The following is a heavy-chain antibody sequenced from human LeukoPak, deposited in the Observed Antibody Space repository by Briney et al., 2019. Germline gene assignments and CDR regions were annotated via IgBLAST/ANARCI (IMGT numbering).Heavy chain of an antibody. Sequence: GGSLRLSCAASGFTFSNFLMTWVRQAPGKGPEWVSAISGSGSDTYYADSVKGRFTISRDDSKNTLYLQMNSLRAEDTAVYYCATDRNSGKYYDYWGQGTLVSVSS. D-gene: IGHD1-26*01. CDR2: ISGSGSDT. CDR3: ATDRNSGKYYDY. J-gene: IGHJ4*02. V-gene: IGHV3-23*01. CDR1: GFTFSNFL.